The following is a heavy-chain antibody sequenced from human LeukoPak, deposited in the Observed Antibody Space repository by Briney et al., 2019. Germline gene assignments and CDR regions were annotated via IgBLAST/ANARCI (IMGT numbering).Heavy chain of an antibody. J-gene: IGHJ4*02. CDR2: ISYDGSNK. Sequence: GRSLRLSCAASGFTFSSYAMHWVRQAPGKGLEWVAVISYDGSNKYYADSVKGRFTISRDNSKNTLYLQMNSLRAEDTAVYYCAREQLIKSYSFDYWGQGTLDTVSS. CDR1: GFTFSSYA. D-gene: IGHD6-13*01. CDR3: AREQLIKSYSFDY. V-gene: IGHV3-30-3*01.